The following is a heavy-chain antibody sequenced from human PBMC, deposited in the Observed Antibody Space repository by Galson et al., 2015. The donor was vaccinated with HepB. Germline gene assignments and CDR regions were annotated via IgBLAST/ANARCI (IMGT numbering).Heavy chain of an antibody. CDR3: ARVKGPNTIFGVVGH. CDR1: GLTLRTYT. D-gene: IGHD3-3*01. J-gene: IGHJ5*02. V-gene: IGHV3-21*01. Sequence: SLRLSCATAGLTLRTYTMHWVRQAPGKGLEWVSSITWSSGYIYYADSVKGRFTISRDNAKNSLFLQMNSLRGDDTALYYCARVKGPNTIFGVVGHWGQGTLVTVSS. CDR2: ITWSSGYI.